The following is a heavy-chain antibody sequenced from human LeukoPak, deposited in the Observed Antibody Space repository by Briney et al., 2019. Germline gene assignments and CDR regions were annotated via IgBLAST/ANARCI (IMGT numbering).Heavy chain of an antibody. V-gene: IGHV4-34*01. J-gene: IGHJ4*02. Sequence: SETLSLTCAVYGGSFSYYYWSWIRQPPGKGLEWIGEINHSGITNYNPSLKSRVTISADTSKNQFSLKLTSVTAADTAVYYCANPARDFADSGAITWWGQGTLVTVSS. CDR3: ANPARDFADSGAITW. CDR1: GGSFSYYY. CDR2: INHSGIT. D-gene: IGHD4-17*01.